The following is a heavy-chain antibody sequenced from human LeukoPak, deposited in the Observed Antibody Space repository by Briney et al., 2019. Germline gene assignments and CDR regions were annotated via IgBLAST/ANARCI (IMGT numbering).Heavy chain of an antibody. CDR2: INSYSGAT. CDR3: ARGSGTSWFDY. J-gene: IGHJ5*01. V-gene: IGHV1-2*02. D-gene: IGHD2-2*01. CDR1: GYTFTANY. Sequence: ASVKVSCKTSGYTFTANYIHWVRPAPGQGLEWVGWINSYSGATKYAQKSQGRVTMTRDTSIRTTYMELDRLTLDDTAVYYCARGSGTSWFDYWGQGTLVTVSS.